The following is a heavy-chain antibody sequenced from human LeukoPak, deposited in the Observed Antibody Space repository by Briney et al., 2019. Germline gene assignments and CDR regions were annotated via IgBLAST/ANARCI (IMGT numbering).Heavy chain of an antibody. J-gene: IGHJ4*02. Sequence: GGSLRLSCGASGFTFSNYWMSWVRQAPGKGLEWVASINPDGNKKYSADSVKGRFTISRDNAENSLYLQTNSLRVEDTAFYYCARDLAYSRLDYWGQGMLVTVSS. CDR2: INPDGNKK. CDR3: ARDLAYSRLDY. D-gene: IGHD5-18*01. V-gene: IGHV3-7*01. CDR1: GFTFSNYW.